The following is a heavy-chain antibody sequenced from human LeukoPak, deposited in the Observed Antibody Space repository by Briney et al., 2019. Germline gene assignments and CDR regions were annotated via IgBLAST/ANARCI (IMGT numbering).Heavy chain of an antibody. Sequence: SETLSLTCTVSGGSISSHYWSWIRQPPGKGLEWIAYIYYSGSSNYNPSLKSRVTISVDTSKNQFSLKLSSVTAADTAVYYCARVAYRTTGATRLSWFDPWGQGTLVTVSS. D-gene: IGHD1-1*01. CDR3: ARVAYRTTGATRLSWFDP. J-gene: IGHJ5*02. CDR2: IYYSGSS. V-gene: IGHV4-59*08. CDR1: GGSISSHY.